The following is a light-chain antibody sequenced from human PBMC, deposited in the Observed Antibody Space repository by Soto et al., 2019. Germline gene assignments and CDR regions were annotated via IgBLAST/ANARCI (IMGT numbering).Light chain of an antibody. CDR3: QQRSNWPPVWT. CDR1: QSVSSY. V-gene: IGKV3-11*01. Sequence: EILLTQSPATLSLSPGERATLSCRASQSVSSYLAWYQQKPGQAPRLLIYDASNRATGIPARFSGSGSGTDFTLTISSLEPEDFAVYYCQQRSNWPPVWTFGQGTRWIS. J-gene: IGKJ1*01. CDR2: DAS.